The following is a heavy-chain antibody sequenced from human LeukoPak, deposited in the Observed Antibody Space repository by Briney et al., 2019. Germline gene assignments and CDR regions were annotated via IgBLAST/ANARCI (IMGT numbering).Heavy chain of an antibody. V-gene: IGHV3-30-3*01. CDR2: ISYDGSNK. D-gene: IGHD3-22*01. J-gene: IGHJ6*02. CDR1: GFTFSSYA. Sequence: GGSLRLSCAASGFTFSSYAMHWVRQAPGQGLERVAVISYDGSNKYYEDSVKGRFTISRDNSKNKLYLQMNSLRAEDTAVYYCARDRGIYYYDSSGYPARGYYYYGMDVWGQGTTVTVSS. CDR3: ARDRGIYYYDSSGYPARGYYYYGMDV.